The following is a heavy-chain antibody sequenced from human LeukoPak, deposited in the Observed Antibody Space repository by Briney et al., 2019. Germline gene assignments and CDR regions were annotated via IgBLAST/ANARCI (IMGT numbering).Heavy chain of an antibody. CDR3: ARSVRDADYGSY. Sequence: PSETLSLTCAVSGASMSSHGYSWSWIRQPAGKGLEWIGRIYTSGSTNYNPSLKSRVTISVDTSKNQFSLKLSSVTAADTAVYYCARSVRDADYGSYWGQGTLVTVSS. CDR2: IYTSGST. V-gene: IGHV4-61*02. J-gene: IGHJ4*02. D-gene: IGHD4-17*01. CDR1: GASMSSHGYS.